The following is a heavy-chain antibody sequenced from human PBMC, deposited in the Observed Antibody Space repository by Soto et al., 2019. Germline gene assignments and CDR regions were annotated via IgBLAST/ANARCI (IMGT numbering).Heavy chain of an antibody. CDR2: MDQDGSVT. CDR3: VCGGNFFIY. Sequence: EVQLVESGGGLVQPGGSLRLSCAASGFTFSTYWMTWVRQPPGKGLEWVANMDQDGSVTYYVDSVRGRFTVSRDNAKYSLYLQMNSLRVEDTAVYYCVCGGNFFIYWGQGTLVTVSP. V-gene: IGHV3-7*01. CDR1: GFTFSTYW. D-gene: IGHD3-16*01. J-gene: IGHJ4*02.